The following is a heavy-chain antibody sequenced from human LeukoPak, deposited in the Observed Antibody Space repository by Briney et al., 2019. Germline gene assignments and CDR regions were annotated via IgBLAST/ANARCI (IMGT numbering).Heavy chain of an antibody. CDR1: GFTFSSYW. J-gene: IGHJ4*02. V-gene: IGHV3-7*05. CDR2: IKEDGSEK. Sequence: PGGSLRLSCAASGFTFSSYWMSWVRQAPGKGLEWVANIKEDGSEKYYVDSVKGRFTVFRDNAKKSLYLQMNSLGDEDTAVYYCATPMRFDYWGQGTLVTVSS. CDR3: ATPMRFDY.